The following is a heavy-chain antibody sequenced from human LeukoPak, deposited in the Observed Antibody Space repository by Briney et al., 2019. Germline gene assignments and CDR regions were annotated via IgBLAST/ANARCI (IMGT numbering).Heavy chain of an antibody. D-gene: IGHD6-13*01. CDR2: ISGSGGST. V-gene: IGHV3-23*01. Sequence: GGSLRLSCAASGFTFSSYAMSWVRQAPGKGLEWVSAISGSGGSTYYADSVKGRFTISRDNSKNTLYLQMNSLRAEDTAVYYCAKDFAAWQQLVHASSPDYWGQGTLVTVSS. CDR3: AKDFAAWQQLVHASSPDY. J-gene: IGHJ4*02. CDR1: GFTFSSYA.